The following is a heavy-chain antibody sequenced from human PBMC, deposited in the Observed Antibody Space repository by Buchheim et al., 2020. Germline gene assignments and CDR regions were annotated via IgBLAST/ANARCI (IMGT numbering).Heavy chain of an antibody. Sequence: EVQLVESGGGLVQPGGSLRLSCAASGFTFSSYSMNWVRQAPGKGLEWVSYISSSSSTIYYADSVKGRFTISRDNAKNTLYLQMNSLRDEDTAVYYCARSRTSLYYYYGMDVWGQGTT. CDR2: ISSSSSTI. V-gene: IGHV3-48*02. D-gene: IGHD2-2*01. CDR3: ARSRTSLYYYYGMDV. CDR1: GFTFSSYS. J-gene: IGHJ6*02.